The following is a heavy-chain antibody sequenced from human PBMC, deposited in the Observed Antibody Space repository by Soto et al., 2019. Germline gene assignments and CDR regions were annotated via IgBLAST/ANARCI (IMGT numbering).Heavy chain of an antibody. V-gene: IGHV1-2*04. CDR3: ARGMVRGVIGSPDY. CDR1: GYTFTGYY. J-gene: IGHJ4*02. CDR2: INPNSGGT. Sequence: QVQLVQSGAEVKKPGASVKVSCKASGYTFTGYYMHWVRQAPGQGLEWMGWINPNSGGTNYAQKVQGWVTMTRDTSISTAYMELSRLRSDDTAVYYCARGMVRGVIGSPDYWGQGTLVTVSS. D-gene: IGHD3-10*01.